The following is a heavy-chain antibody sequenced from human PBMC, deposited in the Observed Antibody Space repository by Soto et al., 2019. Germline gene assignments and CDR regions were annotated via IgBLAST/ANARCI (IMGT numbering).Heavy chain of an antibody. V-gene: IGHV4-61*08. J-gene: IGHJ5*01. CDR2: IYYSGNT. Sequence: SETLSLTCTVSGDSVTSGDYYWSWIRQPPGKGLEWIGYIYYSGNTNYSPSLKSRVAISLDTSHNQFSLKLSSVTAADTAVYFCARIPVDTYMTYWFDPWDQGTLVTVSS. CDR3: ARIPVDTYMTYWFDP. D-gene: IGHD5-18*01. CDR1: GDSVTSGDYY.